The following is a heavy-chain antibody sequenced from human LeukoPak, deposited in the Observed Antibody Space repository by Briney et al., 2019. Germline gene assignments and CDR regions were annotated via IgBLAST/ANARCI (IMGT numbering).Heavy chain of an antibody. CDR3: ARERYFDWFGNYYFDY. CDR2: ISSSGSTI. Sequence: TGGSLRLSCAASGFTFSDYYMSWIRQAPGKGLEWVSYISSSGSTIYYADSVKGRFTISRDNAKNSLYLQMNSLRAEDTAVYYCARERYFDWFGNYYFDYWGQGTLVTVSS. D-gene: IGHD3-9*01. V-gene: IGHV3-11*04. J-gene: IGHJ4*02. CDR1: GFTFSDYY.